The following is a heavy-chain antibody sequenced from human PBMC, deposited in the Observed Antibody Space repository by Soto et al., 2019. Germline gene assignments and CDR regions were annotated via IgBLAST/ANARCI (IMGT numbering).Heavy chain of an antibody. D-gene: IGHD3-10*01. J-gene: IGHJ6*03. V-gene: IGHV1-3*01. Sequence: QVQLVQSGAEVKKPGASVKVSCKASGYTFTSYAMHWVRQAPGQRLEWMRWINAGNVNTKYSQKFQGRVTITRDTSASTAYMELSSLRSEDTAVYYCARARYYGSGSYYYYYYYMDVWGKGTTVTVSS. CDR3: ARARYYGSGSYYYYYYYMDV. CDR2: INAGNVNT. CDR1: GYTFTSYA.